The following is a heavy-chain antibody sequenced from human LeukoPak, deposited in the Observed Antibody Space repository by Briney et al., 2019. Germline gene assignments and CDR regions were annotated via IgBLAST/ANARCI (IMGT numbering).Heavy chain of an antibody. Sequence: GGSLRLSCAASGFTFSDYFMTWLRQAPGKGLEWVSYISSRGETVNYADSVRGRFTISRDNAQNSLHLQMNSLRVEDTAVYYCARSSINDNWGQGTLVTVSS. CDR2: ISSRGETV. CDR1: GFTFSDYF. J-gene: IGHJ4*02. V-gene: IGHV3-11*01. D-gene: IGHD2-21*01. CDR3: ARSSINDN.